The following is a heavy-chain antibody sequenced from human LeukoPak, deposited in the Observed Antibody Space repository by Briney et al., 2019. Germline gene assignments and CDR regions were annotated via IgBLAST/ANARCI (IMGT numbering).Heavy chain of an antibody. CDR2: INHSGST. J-gene: IGHJ4*02. Sequence: SETLSLTCAVYGGSFSGYYWSWIRPPPGKGLEWIGEINHSGSTNYNPSLKSRVTISVDTSKNQFSLKLSSVTAADTAVYYCARVLTTRAPLDYWGQGTLVTVSS. V-gene: IGHV4-34*01. CDR1: GGSFSGYY. CDR3: ARVLTTRAPLDY. D-gene: IGHD1-14*01.